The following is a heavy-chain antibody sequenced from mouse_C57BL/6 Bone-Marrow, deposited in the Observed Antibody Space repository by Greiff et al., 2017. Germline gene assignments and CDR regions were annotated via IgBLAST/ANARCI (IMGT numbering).Heavy chain of an antibody. Sequence: QVQLKQPGAELVMPGASVKLSCKASGYTFTSYWMHWVKQRPGQGLEWIGEIDPSDSYTNYNQKFKGKSTLTVDKSSSTAYMQLSSLTSEDSAVYYCATEFYYYGSSYLYFDVWGTGTTVTVSS. CDR1: GYTFTSYW. D-gene: IGHD1-1*01. CDR3: ATEFYYYGSSYLYFDV. V-gene: IGHV1-69*01. CDR2: IDPSDSYT. J-gene: IGHJ1*03.